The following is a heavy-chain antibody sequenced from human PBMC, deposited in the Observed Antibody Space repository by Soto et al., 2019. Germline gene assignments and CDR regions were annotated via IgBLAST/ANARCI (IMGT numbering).Heavy chain of an antibody. V-gene: IGHV4-59*01. D-gene: IGHD3-16*01. CDR2: IYYSGST. CDR1: GGSISSYY. J-gene: IGHJ3*02. CDR3: ARAAIMITFGGVSAFDI. Sequence: SETLSLTCTVSGGSISSYYWSWIRQPPGKGQEWIGYIYYSGSTNYNPSLKSRVTISVDTSKNQFSLKLSSVTAADTAVYFCARAAIMITFGGVSAFDIWGQGTMVTVSS.